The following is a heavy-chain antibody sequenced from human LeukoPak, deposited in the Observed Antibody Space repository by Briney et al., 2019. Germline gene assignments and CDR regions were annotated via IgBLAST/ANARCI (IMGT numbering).Heavy chain of an antibody. CDR3: ARLKLGYWYFDL. CDR1: GFTVSDYY. CDR2: IGLTDTTI. D-gene: IGHD7-27*01. Sequence: GGSLRLSCAASGFTVSDYYMSWIRQVPGKGLEWVSYIGLTDTTIYYADSLKGRFAISRDNAKNSLYLHTHSLRAEDTAIYYCARLKLGYWYFDLWGRGTLLTVSS. V-gene: IGHV3-11*01. J-gene: IGHJ2*01.